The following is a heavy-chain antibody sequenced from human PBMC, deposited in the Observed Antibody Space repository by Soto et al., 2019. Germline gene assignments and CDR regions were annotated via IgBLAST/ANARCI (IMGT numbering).Heavy chain of an antibody. CDR1: GFTFSNAW. V-gene: IGHV3-15*01. D-gene: IGHD4-17*01. CDR2: IKSKTDGGTT. CDR3: TTDATVTGAFDI. Sequence: EVQLVESGGGLVKPGGSLRLSCAASGFTFSNAWMSWVRQAPGKGLEWVGRIKSKTDGGTTDYAAPVKGRFTISRDDSKNTLYLQMNSLKTEDTAVYHCTTDATVTGAFDIWGQGTMVTVSS. J-gene: IGHJ3*02.